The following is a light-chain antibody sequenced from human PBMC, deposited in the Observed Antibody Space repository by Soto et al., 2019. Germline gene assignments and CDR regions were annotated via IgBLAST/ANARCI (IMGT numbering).Light chain of an antibody. CDR1: QGVTYY. Sequence: DIQMTQSPSSLSASVGDRVTITCRASQGVTYYLAWYQQKPGKVPKLLIYAASTLQSGVPSRFSGGGSGADFTLTISSLQPEDGATYYCQSYNSAPLTFGGGTKVQIK. CDR2: AAS. CDR3: QSYNSAPLT. V-gene: IGKV1-27*01. J-gene: IGKJ4*01.